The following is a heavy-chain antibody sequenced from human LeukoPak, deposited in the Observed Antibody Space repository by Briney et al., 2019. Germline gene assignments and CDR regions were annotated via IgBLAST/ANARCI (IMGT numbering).Heavy chain of an antibody. CDR2: IIPILGIA. D-gene: IGHD4-17*01. CDR1: GGTFSSYA. V-gene: IGHV1-69*04. J-gene: IGHJ2*01. Sequence: SVKVSCKASGGTFSSYAISWVRQAPGQGLEWMGRIIPILGIANYAQKFQGRVTITADKSTSTAYMELSSLRSEDTAVYYCASLVYGDHSHWYFDLWGRGTLVTVSS. CDR3: ASLVYGDHSHWYFDL.